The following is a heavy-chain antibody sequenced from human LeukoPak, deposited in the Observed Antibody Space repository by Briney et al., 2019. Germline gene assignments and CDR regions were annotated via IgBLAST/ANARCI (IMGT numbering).Heavy chain of an antibody. V-gene: IGHV3-21*01. CDR1: GFTFSSYS. J-gene: IGHJ4*02. Sequence: GGSLRLSCAASGFTFSSYSMNWVRQAPGKGLEWVSSISSSSSYIYYADSVKGRFTNSRDNAKNSLYLQMNSLRAEDTAVYYCARDLGYDYVWGSYRYTGALDYWGQGTLVTVSS. CDR2: ISSSSSYI. D-gene: IGHD3-16*02. CDR3: ARDLGYDYVWGSYRYTGALDY.